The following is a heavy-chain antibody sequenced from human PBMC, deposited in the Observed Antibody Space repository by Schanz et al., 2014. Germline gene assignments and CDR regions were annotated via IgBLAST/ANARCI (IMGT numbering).Heavy chain of an antibody. CDR2: IYSGVST. CDR1: GFIVSSTY. CDR3: ARDSGSHYLVDY. V-gene: IGHV3-66*01. J-gene: IGHJ4*02. Sequence: EVQLLESGGGLVQPGGSQRLSCAASGFIVSSTYMTWVRQAPGKGLEWVSIIYSGVSTYYADSVKGRFTISRDTPKNTLYLQMNSLRAEDTAVYYCARDSGSHYLVDYWGQGTLVTVSS. D-gene: IGHD1-26*01.